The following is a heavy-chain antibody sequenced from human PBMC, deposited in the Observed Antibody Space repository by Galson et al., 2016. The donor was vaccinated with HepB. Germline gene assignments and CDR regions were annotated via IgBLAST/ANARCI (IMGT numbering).Heavy chain of an antibody. J-gene: IGHJ4*02. Sequence: SLRLSCAASGFTFANFAMNWVRQAPGRGLEWVSDISHSGDSIYYADSVKGRFTISRDDSKNTLNLQMNSLRPEDTAVYYCARGRVGATPADYWGQGTLVTVSS. V-gene: IGHV3-23*01. CDR1: GFTFANFA. CDR3: ARGRVGATPADY. CDR2: ISHSGDSI. D-gene: IGHD1-26*01.